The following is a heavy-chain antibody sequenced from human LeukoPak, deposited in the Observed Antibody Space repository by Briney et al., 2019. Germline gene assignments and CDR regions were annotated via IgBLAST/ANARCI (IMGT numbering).Heavy chain of an antibody. Sequence: PGRSLRLSCAASGFTFDDYAMHWVRQAPGKGLEWVSGISWNSGSIGYADSVKGRLTISRDNAKNSLYLYMSSLRVEDTALYYCAKDQAHSSGWYSDGMDVWGQGTTVTVSS. D-gene: IGHD6-19*01. CDR2: ISWNSGSI. CDR1: GFTFDDYA. CDR3: AKDQAHSSGWYSDGMDV. V-gene: IGHV3-9*01. J-gene: IGHJ6*02.